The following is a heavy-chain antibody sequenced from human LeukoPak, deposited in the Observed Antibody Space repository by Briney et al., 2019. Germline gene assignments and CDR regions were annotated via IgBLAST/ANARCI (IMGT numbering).Heavy chain of an antibody. Sequence: PGGSLRLSCAASGFIFKSYTMSWVRQAPGEGLEWVSAISASGGSTGYADSVKGRFTISRDSSKNTLDLQMNSLRVEDTAIYYCAKVSSNYYGSGSYQTLDYWGQGTLVTVSS. CDR1: GFIFKSYT. CDR2: ISASGGST. V-gene: IGHV3-23*01. J-gene: IGHJ4*02. D-gene: IGHD3-10*01. CDR3: AKVSSNYYGSGSYQTLDY.